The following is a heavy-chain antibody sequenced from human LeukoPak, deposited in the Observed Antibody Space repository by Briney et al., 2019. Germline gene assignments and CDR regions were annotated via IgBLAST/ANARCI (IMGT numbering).Heavy chain of an antibody. V-gene: IGHV1-18*01. CDR3: ASTGYSSSWYDY. Sequence: ASVEVSCKASGYTFTSYGISWVRRAPGQGLEWMGWISAYNGNTNYAQKLQGRVTMTTDTSTSTAYMELRSLRSDDTAVYYCASTGYSSSWYDYWGQGTLVTVSS. D-gene: IGHD6-13*01. J-gene: IGHJ4*02. CDR1: GYTFTSYG. CDR2: ISAYNGNT.